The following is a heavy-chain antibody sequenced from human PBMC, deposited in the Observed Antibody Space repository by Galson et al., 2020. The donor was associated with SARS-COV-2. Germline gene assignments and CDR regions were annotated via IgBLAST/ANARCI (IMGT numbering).Heavy chain of an antibody. CDR3: ARDPYDIPVEYAFDI. V-gene: IGHV4-59*01. Sequence: ASETLSLTCTVSGGSISSYYWSWIRQPPGKGLEWIGYIYYSGSTNYNPSLKSRVTISVDTSKNQFSLKLSSVTAADTAVYYCARDPYDIPVEYAFDIWGQGTMVTVSS. CDR2: IYYSGST. CDR1: GGSISSYY. J-gene: IGHJ3*02. D-gene: IGHD3-9*01.